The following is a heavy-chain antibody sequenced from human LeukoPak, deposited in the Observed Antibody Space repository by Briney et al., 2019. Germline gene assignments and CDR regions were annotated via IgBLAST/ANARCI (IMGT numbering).Heavy chain of an antibody. CDR2: ISYDGSNK. CDR3: ATWGFGEFKFDY. V-gene: IGHV3-30*03. Sequence: GRSLRLSCAASGFTFSSYGMHWVRQAPGKGLEWVAVISYDGSNKYYADSVKGRFTISRDNSKNTLYLQMNSLRAEDTAVYYCATWGFGEFKFDYWGQGTLVTVSS. J-gene: IGHJ4*02. CDR1: GFTFSSYG. D-gene: IGHD3-10*01.